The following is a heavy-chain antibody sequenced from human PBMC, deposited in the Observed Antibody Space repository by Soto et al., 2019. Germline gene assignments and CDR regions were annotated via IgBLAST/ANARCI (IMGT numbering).Heavy chain of an antibody. CDR1: GFTFSLYG. CDR3: AQGAQGAAGLEH. J-gene: IGHJ4*02. CDR2: ISFDGKNR. V-gene: IGHV3-33*05. Sequence: QVQLLESGGGGVQPGRSLKLYCTTSGFTFSLYGMHWVRQAPGKGLEWLAVISFDGKNRYYADSVKGRVTISRDNSKTTLFLQMSTMRADDTAVYFCAQGAQGAAGLEHWGQGALVTVAS. D-gene: IGHD1-26*01.